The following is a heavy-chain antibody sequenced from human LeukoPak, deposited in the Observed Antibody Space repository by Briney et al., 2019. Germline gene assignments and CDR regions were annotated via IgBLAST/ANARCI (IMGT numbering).Heavy chain of an antibody. Sequence: GGSLRLSCAASGFTFSSCWMHWVRQAPGKGLVWVSRINSDGSSTSYADSVKGRFTISRDNAKNTLYLQMNSLRAEDTAVYYCARVSDILTGYYYFDYWGQGTLVTVSS. D-gene: IGHD3-9*01. J-gene: IGHJ4*02. CDR2: INSDGSST. V-gene: IGHV3-74*01. CDR1: GFTFSSCW. CDR3: ARVSDILTGYYYFDY.